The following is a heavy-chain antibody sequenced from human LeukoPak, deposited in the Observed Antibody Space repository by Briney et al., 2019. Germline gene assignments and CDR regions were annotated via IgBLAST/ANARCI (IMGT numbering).Heavy chain of an antibody. CDR1: GFTFSNAW. CDR2: IKSKTDGGTT. J-gene: IGHJ4*02. V-gene: IGHV3-15*01. Sequence: GGSLRLSCAASGFTFSNAWMSRVRQAPGKGLEWVGRIKSKTDGGTTDYAAPVKGRFTISRDDSKNTLYLQMNSLKTEDTAVYYCTTDLVPYYYDSSGYYYPPPFDYWGQGTLVTVSS. CDR3: TTDLVPYYYDSSGYYYPPPFDY. D-gene: IGHD3-22*01.